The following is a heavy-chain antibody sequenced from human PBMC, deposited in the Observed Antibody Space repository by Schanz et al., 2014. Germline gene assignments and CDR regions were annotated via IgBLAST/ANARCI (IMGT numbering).Heavy chain of an antibody. CDR2: IYSDGRT. CDR3: AKRRSSTSCSHGAFDI. D-gene: IGHD2-2*01. J-gene: IGHJ3*02. Sequence: EVQLVESGGGLIQPGGSLRLSCVASGFTVSSNYMSWVRQAPGKGLEWVSVIYSDGRTYYGDSVKGRFTISRDNSKNTLYLQMNSLRDEDTAMYYCAKRRSSTSCSHGAFDIWGQGTMVTVSS. V-gene: IGHV3-53*01. CDR1: GFTVSSNY.